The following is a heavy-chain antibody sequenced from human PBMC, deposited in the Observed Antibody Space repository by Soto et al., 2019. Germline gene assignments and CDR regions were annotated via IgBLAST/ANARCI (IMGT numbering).Heavy chain of an antibody. Sequence: EVQLVESGGGLVKPGGSLRLSCAASGFTFSNAWMSWVRQAPGKGLEWVGRIKSKTDGGTTDYAAPVKGRFTISRDDSKNTLHQQMNSLKTEDTAVYYCTTHSGYELNSGSLQHWGQGTLVTVSS. CDR2: IKSKTDGGTT. V-gene: IGHV3-15*01. CDR1: GFTFSNAW. CDR3: TTHSGYELNSGSLQH. D-gene: IGHD5-12*01. J-gene: IGHJ1*01.